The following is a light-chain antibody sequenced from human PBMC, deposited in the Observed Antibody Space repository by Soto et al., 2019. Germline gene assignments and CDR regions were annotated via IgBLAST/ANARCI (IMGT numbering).Light chain of an antibody. CDR3: AAWDDILNGYV. J-gene: IGLJ1*01. Sequence: QSALTQPPSASGTPGQRVTISCSGSSSNIESNTVTWYQQLPGTAPKLVIYSNYDRPSGVPDRFSGSTSGTSASLVIRGLQSEDEVDYYCAAWDDILNGYVFGGGTKVTVL. V-gene: IGLV1-44*01. CDR2: SNY. CDR1: SSNIESNT.